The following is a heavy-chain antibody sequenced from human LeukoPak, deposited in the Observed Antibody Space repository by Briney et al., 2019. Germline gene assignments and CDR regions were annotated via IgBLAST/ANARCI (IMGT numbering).Heavy chain of an antibody. CDR1: GGSISSYY. CDR2: IYHSGTT. J-gene: IGHJ4*02. CDR3: ARDPFGHPQGIGY. V-gene: IGHV4-38-2*02. D-gene: IGHD2/OR15-2a*01. Sequence: SETLSLTCTVSGGSISSYYWGWIRQPPGKGLEWIGTIYHSGTTYYNPSLRSRVTISVDTSKNQFSLKLSSVTAADTAVYYCARDPFGHPQGIGYWGQGTLVTVSS.